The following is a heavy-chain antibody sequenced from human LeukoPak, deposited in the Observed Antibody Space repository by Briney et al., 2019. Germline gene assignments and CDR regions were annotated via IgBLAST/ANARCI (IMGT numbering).Heavy chain of an antibody. V-gene: IGHV3-48*01. J-gene: IGHJ4*02. CDR1: GFTFSSYG. CDR2: ISSTSSTI. D-gene: IGHD1-7*01. Sequence: GGSLRLSCAASGFTFSSYGMDWVRQVPGKGLEWVSYISSTSSTINYADSVKGRFTISRDNAMNSLYLQMNSLRAEDTALYYCARDHGITGTTGHYWGQGTLVTVSS. CDR3: ARDHGITGTTGHY.